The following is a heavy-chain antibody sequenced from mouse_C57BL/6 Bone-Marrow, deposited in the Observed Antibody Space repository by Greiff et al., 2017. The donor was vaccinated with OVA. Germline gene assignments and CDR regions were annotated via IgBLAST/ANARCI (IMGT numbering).Heavy chain of an antibody. V-gene: IGHV1-82*01. CDR2: IYPGDGDT. CDR1: GYAFSSSW. Sequence: QVHVKQSGPELVKPGASVKISCKASGYAFSSSWMNWVKQRPGKGLEWIGRIYPGDGDTNYNGKLKGKATLTADKSSSTAYMQLSSLTSEDSAVYFCARHEDGYCASYFDYWGQGTTLTVSS. D-gene: IGHD2-3*01. J-gene: IGHJ2*01. CDR3: ARHEDGYCASYFDY.